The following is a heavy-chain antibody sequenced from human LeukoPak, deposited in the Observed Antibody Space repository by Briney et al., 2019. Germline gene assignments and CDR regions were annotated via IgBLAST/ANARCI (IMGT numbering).Heavy chain of an antibody. D-gene: IGHD1-1*01. J-gene: IGHJ4*02. CDR2: IKQDESEK. V-gene: IGHV3-7*01. Sequence: PGGSLRLSCAASGFTFSAHWMSWVRQAPGKGLEWVANIKQDESEKSYVDSVKGRFTISRDSAKKSLYLQMNSLRAEDTAVYYCARAGETTGNVPDYWGQGTLVTVSS. CDR3: ARAGETTGNVPDY. CDR1: GFTFSAHW.